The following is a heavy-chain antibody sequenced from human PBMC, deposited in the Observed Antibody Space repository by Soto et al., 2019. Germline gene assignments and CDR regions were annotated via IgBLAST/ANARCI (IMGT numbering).Heavy chain of an antibody. Sequence: QVQLQQWGAGLLKPSESLSLTCAVYGGSFSGYYWSWIRQPPGKGLEWLGEINHSGSTNYNPSLKSRVTISVDTSKNQFSLKLSSVTAADTAVYYCARGGDAAIRLGELSSNYYFDYWGQGTLVTVSS. D-gene: IGHD3-16*02. J-gene: IGHJ4*02. V-gene: IGHV4-34*01. CDR3: ARGGDAAIRLGELSSNYYFDY. CDR1: GGSFSGYY. CDR2: INHSGST.